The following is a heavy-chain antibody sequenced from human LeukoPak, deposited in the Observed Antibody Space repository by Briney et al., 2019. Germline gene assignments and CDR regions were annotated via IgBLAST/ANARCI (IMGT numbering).Heavy chain of an antibody. Sequence: SETLSLTCTVSGGSISSYYWSWIRQPPGKGLEWIGYIYYSGSTNYNPSPKSRVTISVDTSKNQFSLKLSSVTAADTAVYYCARQRRYYYYYYYMDVWGKGTTVTVSS. CDR2: IYYSGST. V-gene: IGHV4-59*08. CDR1: GGSISSYY. J-gene: IGHJ6*03. CDR3: ARQRRYYYYYYYMDV.